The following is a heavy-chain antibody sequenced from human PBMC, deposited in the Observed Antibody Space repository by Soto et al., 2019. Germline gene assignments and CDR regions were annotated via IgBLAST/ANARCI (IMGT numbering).Heavy chain of an antibody. V-gene: IGHV1-2*04. J-gene: IGHJ4*02. CDR3: ARVGRDAGWYVSYFDY. Sequence: ASVKVSCKASGYTFTGYYMHWVRQAPVQGLEWMGWINPNSGGTNSAQKFQGWVTMTRDTSISTAYMELSRLRSDDTAVYYCARVGRDAGWYVSYFDYWGQGTLVTVSS. CDR2: INPNSGGT. D-gene: IGHD6-19*01. CDR1: GYTFTGYY.